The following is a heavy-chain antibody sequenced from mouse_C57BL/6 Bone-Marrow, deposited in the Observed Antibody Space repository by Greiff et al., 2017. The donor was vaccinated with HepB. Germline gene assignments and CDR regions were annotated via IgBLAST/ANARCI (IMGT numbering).Heavy chain of an antibody. V-gene: IGHV1-22*01. CDR1: GYTFTDYN. D-gene: IGHD1-1*01. CDR3: ARWVSSPYAMDY. CDR2: INPNNGGT. J-gene: IGHJ4*01. Sequence: VHVKQSGPELVKPGASVKMSCKASGYTFTDYNMHWVKQSHGKSLEWIGYINPNNGGTSYNQKFKGKATLTVNKSSSTAYMELRSLTSEDSAVYYCARWVSSPYAMDYWGQGTSVTVSS.